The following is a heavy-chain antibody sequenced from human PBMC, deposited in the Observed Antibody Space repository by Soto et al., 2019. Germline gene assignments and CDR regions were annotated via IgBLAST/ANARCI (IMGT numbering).Heavy chain of an antibody. D-gene: IGHD3-3*01. Sequence: PGGSLKLSCAASGFTFSNAWMSWVRPAPGKGLEWVGRIKSKTDGGTTDYAAPVKGRFTISRGDSKNTLYLQMNSLKPEDTAVYYCTTVLYDFWSGYPPRYYYGMDVWGQGTTVTVSS. J-gene: IGHJ6*02. CDR3: TTVLYDFWSGYPPRYYYGMDV. CDR1: GFTFSNAW. CDR2: IKSKTDGGTT. V-gene: IGHV3-15*01.